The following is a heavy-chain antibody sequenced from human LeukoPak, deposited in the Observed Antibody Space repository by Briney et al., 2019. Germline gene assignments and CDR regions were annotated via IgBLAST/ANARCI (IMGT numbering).Heavy chain of an antibody. CDR3: ARVNSWTEEPDTGFDY. CDR2: TYYRSKWYN. V-gene: IGHV6-1*01. J-gene: IGHJ4*02. Sequence: SQTLSLTCAISGDSVSSNRATWNWIRQSPSRGLEWLGRTYYRSKWYNDYAVSVKSRITINPDTSKNQFSLQLNSVSPEDTAVYYCARVNSWTEEPDTGFDYWGQGILVTVSS. CDR1: GDSVSSNRAT. D-gene: IGHD1-14*01.